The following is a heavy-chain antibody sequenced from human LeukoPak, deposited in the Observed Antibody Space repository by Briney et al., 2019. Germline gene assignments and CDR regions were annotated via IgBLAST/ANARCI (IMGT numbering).Heavy chain of an antibody. J-gene: IGHJ5*02. D-gene: IGHD2-15*01. CDR3: ARQNEYCSGGSCYVWFDP. CDR1: GGSISSSNW. CDR2: IYHSGST. Sequence: SETLSLTCAVSGGSISSSNWWSWVRQPPGKGLEWIGEIYHSGSTNYNPSLKSRVTISVDTSKNQFSLKLSSVTAADTAVYCCARQNEYCSGGSCYVWFDPWGQGTLVTVSS. V-gene: IGHV4-4*01.